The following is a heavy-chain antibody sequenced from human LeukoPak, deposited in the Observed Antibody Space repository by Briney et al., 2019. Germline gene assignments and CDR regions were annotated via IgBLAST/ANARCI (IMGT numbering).Heavy chain of an antibody. Sequence: GGFLRLSCAASGFTFSSYTMNRVRQPPGKGLEWVSNIGTSSTTIYYADSVKGRFTISRDNSKNTLYLQMNSLRAEDTAVYYCAKVSSSPHYFDYWGQGTLVTVSS. J-gene: IGHJ4*02. CDR1: GFTFSSYT. CDR3: AKVSSSPHYFDY. V-gene: IGHV3-48*01. D-gene: IGHD6-6*01. CDR2: IGTSSTTI.